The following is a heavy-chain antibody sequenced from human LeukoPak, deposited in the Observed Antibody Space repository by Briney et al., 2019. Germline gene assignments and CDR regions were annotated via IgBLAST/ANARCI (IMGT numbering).Heavy chain of an antibody. Sequence: SETLSLTCSVSGGSISSSSYYWGWIRQPPGKGPEWIGSLYYSGSTYYNPSLKSRVTISVDTSKHQFSLKLSSVTAADTAVYYCARYSSGWYTVDYWGQGTLVTVSS. J-gene: IGHJ4*02. D-gene: IGHD6-19*01. CDR1: GGSISSSSYY. V-gene: IGHV4-39*01. CDR3: ARYSSGWYTVDY. CDR2: LYYSGST.